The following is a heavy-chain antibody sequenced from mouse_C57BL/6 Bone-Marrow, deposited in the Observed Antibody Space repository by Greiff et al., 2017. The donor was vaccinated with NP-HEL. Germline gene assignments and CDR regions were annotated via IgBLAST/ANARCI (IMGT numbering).Heavy chain of an antibody. CDR1: GFSLTSYA. CDR3: ARKSYYYGSSYGDAMDY. D-gene: IGHD1-1*01. V-gene: IGHV2-9-1*01. J-gene: IGHJ4*01. Sequence: VQVVESGPGLVAPSQSLSITCTVSGFSLTSYAISWVRQPPGKGLEWLGVIWTGGGTNYNSALKSRLSISKDNSKSQVFLKMNSLQTDDTARYYCARKSYYYGSSYGDAMDYWGQGTSVTVSS. CDR2: IWTGGGT.